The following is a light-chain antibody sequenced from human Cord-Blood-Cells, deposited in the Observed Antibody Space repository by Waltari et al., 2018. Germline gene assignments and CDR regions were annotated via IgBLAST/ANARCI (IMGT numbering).Light chain of an antibody. CDR2: QDS. Sequence: SSELTQPPSVSVPPGQTATIPSPGDKSGDKYACWYQQKPGQSPVLVIYQDSKRPSGIPERFSGSNSGNTATLTISGTQAMDEADYYCQAWDSSTGVFGGGTKLTVL. V-gene: IGLV3-1*01. J-gene: IGLJ2*01. CDR3: QAWDSSTGV. CDR1: KSGDKY.